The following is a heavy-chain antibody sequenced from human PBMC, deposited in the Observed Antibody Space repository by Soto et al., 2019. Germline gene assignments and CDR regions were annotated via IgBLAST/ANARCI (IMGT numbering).Heavy chain of an antibody. CDR2: IYYSGST. CDR1: GGSISSYY. Sequence: QVQLQESGTGLVKPSETLSLTCTVSGGSISSYYWSWIRQPPGKGLEWIGYIYYSGSTNYNPSLQSRVTISVDTSKCLFALKLSSVTAADTAVYYCARSGTGVTMVRGVIITFYYGMDVGGRGTTVTVSS. CDR3: ARSGTGVTMVRGVIITFYYGMDV. V-gene: IGHV4-59*01. J-gene: IGHJ6*01. D-gene: IGHD3-10*01.